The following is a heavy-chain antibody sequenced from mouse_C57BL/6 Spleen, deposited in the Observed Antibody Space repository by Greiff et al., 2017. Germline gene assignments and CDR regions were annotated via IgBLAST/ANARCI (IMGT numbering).Heavy chain of an antibody. CDR2: SDPSDSET. CDR3: ARDGYPHYFDY. J-gene: IGHJ2*01. V-gene: IGHV1-52*01. CDR1: GYTFTSYW. D-gene: IGHD2-3*01. Sequence: QVQLQQPGAELVRPGSSVKLSCKASGYTFTSYWMHWVKQRPIQGLEWIGNSDPSDSETHYNQKFKDKATLTVDNSSSTAYMQLSSLTSEDSAVYYCARDGYPHYFDYWGQGTTLTVSS.